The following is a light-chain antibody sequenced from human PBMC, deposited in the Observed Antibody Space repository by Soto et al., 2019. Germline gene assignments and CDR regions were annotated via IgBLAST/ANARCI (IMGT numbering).Light chain of an antibody. J-gene: IGKJ2*01. CDR1: QTIHNY. V-gene: IGKV1-39*01. CDR2: AAS. Sequence: DIQMTQSPSSLSASVGDRVTITCRATQTIHNYLNWYQQKPGKAPELLIYAASSLQSGVSSRFSASGSGTDFTLTISSLQHEDFATYFCQQSYSTPYTFGQGTKLEIK. CDR3: QQSYSTPYT.